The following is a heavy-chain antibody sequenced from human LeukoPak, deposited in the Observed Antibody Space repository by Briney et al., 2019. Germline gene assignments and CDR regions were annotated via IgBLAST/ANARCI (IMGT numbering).Heavy chain of an antibody. J-gene: IGHJ4*02. CDR3: AKDIAVSDSYFDY. CDR1: GFDFRNNG. CDR2: IRYDAANQ. V-gene: IGHV3-30*02. Sequence: GGSLRLSCGASGFDFRNNGMPWVRQAPGKGLEWVAFIRYDAANQYYADSVKGRFTISRDNSKNTLYLQMDSLRSEDTAIYHCAKDIAVSDSYFDYWGQGTLVTVSS. D-gene: IGHD6-19*01.